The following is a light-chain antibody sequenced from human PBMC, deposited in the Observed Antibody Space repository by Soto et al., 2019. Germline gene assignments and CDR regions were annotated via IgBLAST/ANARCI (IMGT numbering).Light chain of an antibody. J-gene: IGKJ1*01. V-gene: IGKV3-20*01. Sequence: EIVLTQSPGTLSLSPGERATLSCRASQSVSSNNLAWYQQRPGQAPRVVIYGASTRATGIPERFSGSGSGTDFTLTISRLEPEDFAVYYCQQYNDWPQTFGQGTRVKSN. CDR3: QQYNDWPQT. CDR2: GAS. CDR1: QSVSSNN.